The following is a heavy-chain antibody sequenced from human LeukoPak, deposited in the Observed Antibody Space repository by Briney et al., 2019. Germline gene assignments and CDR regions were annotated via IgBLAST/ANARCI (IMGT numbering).Heavy chain of an antibody. CDR3: AKDRPPQQRRFGNYYGMDV. CDR1: GFTFSSYA. CDR2: ISGSGGST. V-gene: IGHV3-23*01. Sequence: PGGSLRPSCAASGFTFSSYAMSWVRQAPGKGLEWVSAISGSGGSTYYADSVKGRFTISRDNSKNTLYLQMNSLRAEDTAVYYCAKDRPPQQRRFGNYYGMDVWGQGTTVTVSS. D-gene: IGHD3-10*01. J-gene: IGHJ6*02.